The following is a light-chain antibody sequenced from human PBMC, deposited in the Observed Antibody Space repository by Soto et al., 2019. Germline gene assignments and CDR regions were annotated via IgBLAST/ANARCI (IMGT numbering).Light chain of an antibody. CDR2: HIS. CDR3: MQAKQFPYT. V-gene: IGKV2-24*01. CDR1: ESLVHSDGTTY. J-gene: IGKJ2*01. Sequence: DIVVTQTPLSSPVTLGQPASISCRSSESLVHSDGTTYLSWFHQRPGQPPRLLIYHISNRFSGGXDXCSGNAAGTDFTLKISRVEDEDVGVYYCMQAKQFPYTFGQGTKLEIK.